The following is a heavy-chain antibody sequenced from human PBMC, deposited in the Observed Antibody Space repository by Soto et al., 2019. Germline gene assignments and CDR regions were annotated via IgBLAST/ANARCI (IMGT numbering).Heavy chain of an antibody. V-gene: IGHV4-31*03. CDR1: GGSTSRNGYY. CDR3: GSSMDVSDTNGYYYLDY. D-gene: IGHD2-8*01. J-gene: IGHJ4*02. Sequence: LSLTCIVSGGSTSRNGYYWKWIRQRPGKGLEWIGFTDYSGRTNYNPSLKSRVTISVDTSKNQFSLKLTSVTAADTAVYYCGSSMDVSDTNGYYYLDYWGQGTLVTVSS. CDR2: TDYSGRT.